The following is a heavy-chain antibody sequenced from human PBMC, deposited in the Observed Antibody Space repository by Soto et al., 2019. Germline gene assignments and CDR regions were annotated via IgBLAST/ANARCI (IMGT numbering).Heavy chain of an antibody. CDR2: IYYSGST. J-gene: IGHJ6*03. CDR1: GGSISRGGYY. D-gene: IGHD4-17*01. CDR3: ARTTVTTKGYYYYYMDV. V-gene: IGHV4-31*03. Sequence: PSETLSLTCTVSGGSISRGGYYWSWIRQHPGKGLEWIGYIYYSGSTYYNPSLKSRVTISVDTSKNQFSLKLSSVTAADTAVYYCARTTVTTKGYYYYYMDVWGKGTTVTVSS.